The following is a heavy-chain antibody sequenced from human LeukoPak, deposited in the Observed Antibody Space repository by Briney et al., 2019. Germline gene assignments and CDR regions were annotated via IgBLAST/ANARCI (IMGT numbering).Heavy chain of an antibody. D-gene: IGHD4-17*01. CDR3: ATHRTTVITGLVY. Sequence: ASVKVSCKVSGYTLTDLSTHWVRQAPGKGLEWMGGLDPADGETIYAQKFQGRVTMTEDTSTDTAYMELNSLGSEDTAVYYCATHRTTVITGLVYWGQGTLVSVSS. J-gene: IGHJ4*02. V-gene: IGHV1-24*01. CDR1: GYTLTDLS. CDR2: LDPADGET.